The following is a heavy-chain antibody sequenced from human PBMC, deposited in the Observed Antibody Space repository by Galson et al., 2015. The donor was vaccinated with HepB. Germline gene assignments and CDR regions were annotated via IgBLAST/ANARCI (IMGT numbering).Heavy chain of an antibody. V-gene: IGHV1-18*01. CDR1: GYSLTTYG. CDR3: ARGNVVSTKHYFDP. J-gene: IGHJ5*02. D-gene: IGHD5/OR15-5a*01. Sequence: SVKVSCKASGYSLTTYGLNWVRHVPGKGLEWMGWIRPDNGNTKYAQKIPGRVTMTTDTSTSTAFMELRNMRSADTDADYCARGNVVSTKHYFDPWGQGTLVTVSS. CDR2: IRPDNGNT.